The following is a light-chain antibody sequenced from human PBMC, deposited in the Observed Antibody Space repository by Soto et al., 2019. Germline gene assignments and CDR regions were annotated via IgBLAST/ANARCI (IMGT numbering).Light chain of an antibody. V-gene: IGKV3-15*01. Sequence: EIVMTQSPATMSVSPGERATLSCRASQSVSSNLAWYQQKPGQAPRLLIYGASTRATGIPARFNGSGSGTEFTLTISSLQSEDFAVYYCQQYNNWPRPFGQGTKVEI. J-gene: IGKJ1*01. CDR3: QQYNNWPRP. CDR2: GAS. CDR1: QSVSSN.